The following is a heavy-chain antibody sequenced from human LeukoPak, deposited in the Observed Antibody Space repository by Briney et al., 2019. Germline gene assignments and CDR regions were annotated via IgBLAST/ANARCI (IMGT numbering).Heavy chain of an antibody. CDR2: INPNSGGT. Sequence: ASVKVSCKASGYTFTGYYMHWVRQAPGQGLEGMGWINPNSGGTNYAQKFQGRVTMPSDTSISTAYMELSRLRSDDTAVYYCASARPAVDGAACRYWRQGTLVTVSP. D-gene: IGHD2-2*01. CDR1: GYTFTGYY. J-gene: IGHJ4*02. V-gene: IGHV1-2*02. CDR3: ASARPAVDGAACRY.